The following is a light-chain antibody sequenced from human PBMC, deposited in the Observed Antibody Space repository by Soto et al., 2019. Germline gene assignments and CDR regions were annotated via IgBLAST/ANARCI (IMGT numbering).Light chain of an antibody. CDR2: DVS. CDR3: CSYAGSYTYV. CDR1: SSDVGGYNY. J-gene: IGLJ1*01. V-gene: IGLV2-11*01. Sequence: SALNQPRSVSVAPGQSVTISCTGTSSDVGGYNYVSWYQQHPGKAPKLMIYDVSQRPSGVPDRFSGSKSGNTASLTISGLQSEDEADYYCCSYAGSYTYVFGTGTKVTVL.